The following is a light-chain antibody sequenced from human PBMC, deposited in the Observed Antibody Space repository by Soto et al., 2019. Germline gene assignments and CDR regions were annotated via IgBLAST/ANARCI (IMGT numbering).Light chain of an antibody. V-gene: IGKV3-15*01. CDR3: QQYNNCPPWT. CDR1: QSVSSN. CDR2: GAS. Sequence: EIVMTQSPATLSVSPGERATLSCRASQSVSSNLAWYQQKPGQAPRLLIYGASTRATGIPARFIGSGSGTEFTPTISSLQSEDFAVYYCQQYNNCPPWTFGQGTKVEIK. J-gene: IGKJ1*01.